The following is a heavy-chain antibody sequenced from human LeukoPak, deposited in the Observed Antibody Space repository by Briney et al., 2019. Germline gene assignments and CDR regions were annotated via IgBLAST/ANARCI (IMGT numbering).Heavy chain of an antibody. V-gene: IGHV1-8*01. D-gene: IGHD4-17*01. CDR2: MNPNSGNT. Sequence: ASAKVSCKASGYTFTSYDINWVRQATGQGLEWMGWMNPNSGNTGYAQKFQGRVTITRNTSISTAYMELRSLRSDDTAVYYCARRGGKNYGDYVVYYYYMDVWGKGTTVTVSS. CDR1: GYTFTSYD. CDR3: ARRGGKNYGDYVVYYYYMDV. J-gene: IGHJ6*03.